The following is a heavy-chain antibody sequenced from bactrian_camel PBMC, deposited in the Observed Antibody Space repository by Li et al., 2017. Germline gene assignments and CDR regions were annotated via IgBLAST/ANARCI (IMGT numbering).Heavy chain of an antibody. J-gene: IGHJ4*01. D-gene: IGHD4*01. Sequence: VQLVESGGDSVQAGGSLRLSCTSDSLTYSSNCMAWFRQVPGKEREGVAAHSTGSDSTWYADSVKGRFTISRDNAKNTLYLQMNSLKPEDTAKYYCAHEFLCTAVQGIFPYSDYGQGTQVTVS. CDR1: SLTYSSNC. CDR2: HSTGSDST. V-gene: IGHV3S1*01.